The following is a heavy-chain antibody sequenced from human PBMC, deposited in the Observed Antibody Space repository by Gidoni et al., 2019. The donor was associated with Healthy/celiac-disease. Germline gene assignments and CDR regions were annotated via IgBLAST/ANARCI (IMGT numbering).Heavy chain of an antibody. CDR1: GFTFSSYA. CDR3: AKLVEGQGWLQLGVDY. V-gene: IGHV3-23*01. Sequence: EVQLLEYGGGVVQRGGSVRLSCAASGFTFSSYAMSWVRQAPGKGLGWVSAISGSGGSTYSADSVKGRFTTSRDNSKNTLYLQMNSLRAEDTAVYYCAKLVEGQGWLQLGVDYWGQGTLVTVSS. J-gene: IGHJ4*02. CDR2: ISGSGGST. D-gene: IGHD5-12*01.